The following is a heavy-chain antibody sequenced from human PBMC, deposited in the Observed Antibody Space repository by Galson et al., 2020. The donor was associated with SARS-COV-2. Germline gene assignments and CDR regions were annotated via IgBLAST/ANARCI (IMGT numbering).Heavy chain of an antibody. Sequence: SVKVSCKASGGTFSSYAISWVRQAPGQGLEWMGGIIPIFGTANYAQKFQGRVTITADESTSTAYMELSSLRSEDTAVYYCARDLKGYCSGGSCYGGYGYWGQGTLVTVSS. CDR1: GGTFSSYA. CDR3: ARDLKGYCSGGSCYGGYGY. V-gene: IGHV1-69*13. J-gene: IGHJ4*02. D-gene: IGHD2-15*01. CDR2: IIPIFGTA.